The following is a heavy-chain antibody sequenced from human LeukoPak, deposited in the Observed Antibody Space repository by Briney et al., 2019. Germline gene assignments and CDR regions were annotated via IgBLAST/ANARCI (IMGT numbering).Heavy chain of an antibody. J-gene: IGHJ4*02. CDR1: GLTFSSYS. Sequence: GSLRLSCAASGLTFSSYSMNWVRQAPGKGLEWVSSITGNTDYIYYADSVRGRFTISKDNAKNSLYLQMNSLRAEDTAVYYCARDLSRSFSMIRGLIQHREFDFWGRGTLVTVSS. D-gene: IGHD3-10*01. CDR2: ITGNTDYI. CDR3: ARDLSRSFSMIRGLIQHREFDF. V-gene: IGHV3-21*01.